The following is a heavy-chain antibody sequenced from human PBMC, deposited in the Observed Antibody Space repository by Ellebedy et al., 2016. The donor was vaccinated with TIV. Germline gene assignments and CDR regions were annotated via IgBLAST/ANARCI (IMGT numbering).Heavy chain of an antibody. Sequence: ASVKVSXXASGYTFTNYHMHWVRQAPGQGPEWMGIINPSIDSTSYALKFQSRVTVTRDTSTSAIYMELSSLTSEDTAVYYCARDRTGSWTFDYWGQGTLVTVSS. D-gene: IGHD1-26*01. CDR1: GYTFTNYH. CDR3: ARDRTGSWTFDY. J-gene: IGHJ4*02. V-gene: IGHV1-46*01. CDR2: INPSIDST.